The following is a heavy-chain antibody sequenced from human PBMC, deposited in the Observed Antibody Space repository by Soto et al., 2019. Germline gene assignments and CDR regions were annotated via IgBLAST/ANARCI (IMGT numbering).Heavy chain of an antibody. CDR2: ISLYSDGT. Sequence: QVQLVQSGGEVKRPGASVKVSCKTSGYTFSNYGITWVRQAPGQPLEWLGWISLYSDGTNYAQKCQGRVSMTTATSTPTAYMELRSLRSDATAVYYCARVVPGAEAWFGPWGQGTLVTVSS. D-gene: IGHD2-2*01. J-gene: IGHJ5*02. CDR3: ARVVPGAEAWFGP. V-gene: IGHV1-18*01. CDR1: GYTFSNYG.